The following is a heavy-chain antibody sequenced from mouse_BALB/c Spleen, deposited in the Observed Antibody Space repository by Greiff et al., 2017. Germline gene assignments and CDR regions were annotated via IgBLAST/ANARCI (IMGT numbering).Heavy chain of an antibody. D-gene: IGHD2-3*01. Sequence: LQQPGSELVRPGASVKLSCKASGYTFTSYWMHWVKQRPGQGLEWIGNIYPGSGSTNYDEKFKSKATLTVDTSSSTAYMQLSSLTSEDSAVYYCTRGDGYYSWFAYWGQGTPLTVSA. CDR2: IYPGSGST. J-gene: IGHJ2*01. V-gene: IGHV1S22*01. CDR1: GYTFTSYW. CDR3: TRGDGYYSWFAY.